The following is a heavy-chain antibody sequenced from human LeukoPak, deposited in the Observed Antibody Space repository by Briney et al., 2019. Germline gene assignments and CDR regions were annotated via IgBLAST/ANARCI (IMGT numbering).Heavy chain of an antibody. D-gene: IGHD3-22*01. V-gene: IGHV1-46*01. J-gene: IGHJ6*04. CDR3: ASGYVITMIMDV. CDR1: GYTFTSYY. CDR2: INPSGGST. Sequence: ASVKVSCKASGYTFTSYYMHWVRQAPGQGLEWMGIINPSGGSTSYAQKFQGRVTMTRDMSTSTVYMELSSLRSEDTAVYYYASGYVITMIMDVWGKGTTVTVSS.